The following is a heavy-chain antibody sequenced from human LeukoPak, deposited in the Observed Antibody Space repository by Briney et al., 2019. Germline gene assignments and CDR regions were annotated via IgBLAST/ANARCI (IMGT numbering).Heavy chain of an antibody. V-gene: IGHV1-69*04. D-gene: IGHD2-2*03. CDR1: GYTFTSYD. CDR3: ARDLLDIVVGVGWRRGNFDY. J-gene: IGHJ4*02. CDR2: IIPILGIA. Sequence: GASVKVSCKASGYTFTSYDINWVRQAPGQGLEWMGRIIPILGIANYAQKFQGRVTITADKSTSTAYMELSSLRSEDTAVYYCARDLLDIVVGVGWRRGNFDYWGQGTLVTVSS.